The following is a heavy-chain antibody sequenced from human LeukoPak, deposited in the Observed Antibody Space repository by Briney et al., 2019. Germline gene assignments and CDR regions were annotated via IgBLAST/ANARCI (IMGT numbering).Heavy chain of an antibody. CDR2: IYYTGST. Sequence: SETLSLTCTVSGGSISSFYWSWIRQPPGKGLEWIGYIYYTGSTNYNPSLKSRVTISVDTSKNQLSLKLRSVTAADTAVYYCARQDSGTYLNPLDIWGQGTVVTVSS. J-gene: IGHJ3*02. CDR3: ARQDSGTYLNPLDI. V-gene: IGHV4-59*08. D-gene: IGHD1-26*01. CDR1: GGSISSFY.